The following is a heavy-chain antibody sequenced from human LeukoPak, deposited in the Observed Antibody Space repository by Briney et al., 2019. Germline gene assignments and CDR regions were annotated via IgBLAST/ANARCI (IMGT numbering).Heavy chain of an antibody. J-gene: IGHJ4*02. CDR1: GYTFTSYG. D-gene: IGHD6-13*01. V-gene: IGHV1-18*01. Sequence: ASVKVSCKASGYTFTSYGISWVRQAPGQGLEWMGWISAYNGNTNYAQKLQGRVTMTTDTSTSTAYMELRSLRSDDTAVYYCARARRIAAAPYYFDYWGQGTLVTVSS. CDR2: ISAYNGNT. CDR3: ARARRIAAAPYYFDY.